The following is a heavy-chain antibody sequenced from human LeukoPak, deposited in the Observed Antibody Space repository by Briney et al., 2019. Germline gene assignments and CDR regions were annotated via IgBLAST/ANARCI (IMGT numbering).Heavy chain of an antibody. CDR2: IWYDGSNK. CDR3: ARDLLVGAMDY. J-gene: IGHJ4*02. D-gene: IGHD1-26*01. CDR1: GFTFSSYG. Sequence: GGSQRLSCAASGFTFSSYGMHWVRQAPAKGLEWVAVIWYDGSNKYYADSVKGRFTISRDNSKNTLYLQMNSLRAEDTAVYYCARDLLVGAMDYWGQGTLVTVSS. V-gene: IGHV3-33*01.